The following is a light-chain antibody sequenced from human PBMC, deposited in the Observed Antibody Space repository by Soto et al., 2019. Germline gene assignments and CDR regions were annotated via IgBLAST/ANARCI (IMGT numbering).Light chain of an antibody. V-gene: IGKV3-20*01. CDR2: GVS. Sequence: EIVLAQSPGTLSLSPGERATLSCRASQSVSNTYVAWYQQKPGQAPRLLIYGVSIRATGIPDRFSGSGSGTDFTLTISRLEPEDFAVYYCQQYSSSPVTFGGGTNVDNK. J-gene: IGKJ4*01. CDR1: QSVSNTY. CDR3: QQYSSSPVT.